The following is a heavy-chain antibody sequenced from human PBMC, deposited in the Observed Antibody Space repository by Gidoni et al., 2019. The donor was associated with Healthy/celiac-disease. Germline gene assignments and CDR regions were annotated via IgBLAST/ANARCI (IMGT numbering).Heavy chain of an antibody. V-gene: IGHV3-53*02. J-gene: IGHJ6*03. CDR3: ARVRVNIVVVPAAISYMDV. CDR2: IYSGGST. Sequence: EVQLVETGGGLIQPGGSLRLSCAASGFTVSSNYMSWVRQAPGKGLEWVSVIYSGGSTYYADSVKGRFTISRDNSKNTLYLQMNSLRAEDTAVYYCARVRVNIVVVPAAISYMDVWGKGTTVTVSS. CDR1: GFTVSSNY. D-gene: IGHD2-2*01.